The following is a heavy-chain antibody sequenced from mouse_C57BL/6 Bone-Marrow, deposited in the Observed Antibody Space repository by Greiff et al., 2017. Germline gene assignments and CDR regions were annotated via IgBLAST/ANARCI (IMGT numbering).Heavy chain of an antibody. V-gene: IGHV1-55*01. D-gene: IGHD2-3*01. CDR2: IYPGSGST. Sequence: VKLKQPGAELVKPGASVKMSCKASGYTFTSYWITWVKQRPGQGLEWIGDIYPGSGSTNYNEKFKSKATLTVDTSSSTAYMQLSSLTSEDSAVYYCAPMISYYFDYWGQGTTLTVSS. J-gene: IGHJ2*01. CDR3: APMISYYFDY. CDR1: GYTFTSYW.